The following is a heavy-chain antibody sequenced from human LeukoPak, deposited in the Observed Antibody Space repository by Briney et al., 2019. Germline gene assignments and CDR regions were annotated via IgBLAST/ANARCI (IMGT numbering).Heavy chain of an antibody. V-gene: IGHV3-23*01. D-gene: IGHD5-18*01. CDR1: GFTFSSYA. Sequence: GGSLRLSCAASGFTFSSYAMSWVRQAPGKGLEWVSTISASGGATYYADSVEGRFTISRDNAQNSLYLQMNSLRAEDTAIYYCARYGRTSYGYWGQGTLVTVSS. CDR2: ISASGGAT. J-gene: IGHJ4*02. CDR3: ARYGRTSYGY.